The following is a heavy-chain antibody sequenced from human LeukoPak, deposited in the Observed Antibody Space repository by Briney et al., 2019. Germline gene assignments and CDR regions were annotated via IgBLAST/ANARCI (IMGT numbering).Heavy chain of an antibody. V-gene: IGHV3-43*01. Sequence: GGSLRLSCAASGFTFSSYEMNWVRHAPGKGLEWVSLITWDGGSTYYADSVKGRFTISRDNSEKTVFLQMHSLRPEDTGVYYCARDAAMTYRGYFDIWGRGTLVTVSS. D-gene: IGHD6-25*01. CDR1: GFTFSSYE. J-gene: IGHJ2*01. CDR2: ITWDGGST. CDR3: ARDAAMTYRGYFDI.